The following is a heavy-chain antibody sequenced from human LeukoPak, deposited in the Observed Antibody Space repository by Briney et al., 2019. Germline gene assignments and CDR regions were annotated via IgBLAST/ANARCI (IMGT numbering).Heavy chain of an antibody. V-gene: IGHV4-34*01. CDR1: GGSFSGYY. Sequence: SETLSLTCAVYGGSFSGYYWSWIRQPPGKGLEWIGETNHSGSTNYNPSLKSRVTISVDTSKNQFSLKLSSVTAADTAVYYCARGSGIVVVPAASYYYYYGMDVWGQGTTVTVSS. J-gene: IGHJ6*02. CDR3: ARGSGIVVVPAASYYYYYGMDV. D-gene: IGHD2-2*01. CDR2: TNHSGST.